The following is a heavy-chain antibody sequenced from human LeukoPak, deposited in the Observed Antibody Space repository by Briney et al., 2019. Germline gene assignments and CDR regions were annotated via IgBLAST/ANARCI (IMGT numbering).Heavy chain of an antibody. CDR3: ATDDPPPYSSSWVQH. D-gene: IGHD6-13*01. CDR2: INPSGGST. CDR1: GYTFTSYY. J-gene: IGHJ1*01. Sequence: ASVKVSCKASGYTFTSYYMHWVRQAPGQGLEWMGIINPSGGSTSYAQKFQGRVTMTRDTSTSTVYMELSSLRSEDTAVYYCATDDPPPYSSSWVQHWGQGTLVTVSS. V-gene: IGHV1-46*01.